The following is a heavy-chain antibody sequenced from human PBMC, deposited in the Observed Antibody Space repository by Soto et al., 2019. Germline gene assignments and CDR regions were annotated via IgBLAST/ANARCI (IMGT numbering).Heavy chain of an antibody. Sequence: SVKVSCKASGVTFSSYAISWVRQAPGQGLEWMGGIIPIFGTANYAQKFQGRVTITADESTSTAYMELSSLRSEDTAVYYCARDSHNYYDSSGYYLNYFDYWGQGTLVTVSS. CDR1: GVTFSSYA. CDR2: IIPIFGTA. D-gene: IGHD3-22*01. J-gene: IGHJ4*02. V-gene: IGHV1-69*13. CDR3: ARDSHNYYDSSGYYLNYFDY.